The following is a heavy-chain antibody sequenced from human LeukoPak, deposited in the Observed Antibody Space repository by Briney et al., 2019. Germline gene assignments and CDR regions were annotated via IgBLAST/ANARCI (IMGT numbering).Heavy chain of an antibody. J-gene: IGHJ6*03. CDR3: ARGGGGIAAPSVRPTDYYYYYYMDD. V-gene: IGHV4-34*01. CDR2: INHSGST. CDR1: GGSFSGYY. D-gene: IGHD6-13*01. Sequence: SETLSLTCAVYGGSFSGYYWSWIRQPPGKGLEWIGEINHSGSTNYNPSLKSRVTISVDTSKNQFSLKLSSVTAADTAVYYCARGGGGIAAPSVRPTDYYYYYYMDDWGKGTTVTVSS.